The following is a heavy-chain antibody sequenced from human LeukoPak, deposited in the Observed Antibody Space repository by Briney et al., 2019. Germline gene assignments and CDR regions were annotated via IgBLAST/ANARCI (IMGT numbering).Heavy chain of an antibody. V-gene: IGHV1-3*01. Sequence: ASVKVSCKASGYTFTSYAMHWVRQAPGQRLEWMGWINAGNGNTKYSQKFQGRVTITRDTSASTAYMELSSLRSEDTAVYYCASRKMTTVTTVGFDPWGQGTLVTVSS. CDR1: GYTFTSYA. J-gene: IGHJ5*02. CDR3: ASRKMTTVTTVGFDP. D-gene: IGHD4-17*01. CDR2: INAGNGNT.